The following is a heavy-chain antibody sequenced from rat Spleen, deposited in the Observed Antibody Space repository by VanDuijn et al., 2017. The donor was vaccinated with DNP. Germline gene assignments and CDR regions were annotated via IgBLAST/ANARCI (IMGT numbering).Heavy chain of an antibody. D-gene: IGHD1-11*01. J-gene: IGHJ2*01. CDR1: GFSLTSYH. CDR3: TRGGTEALFDY. CDR2: VQSGGSA. Sequence: QVQLKESGPGLVQPSQTLSLTCTVSGFSLTSYHVHWVRQPPGKGLEWMGRVQSGGSAEYNSVLKSRLSISRDTSKSQVFLKMNSVQTEDTAMYYCTRGGTEALFDYWGQGVMVTVSS. V-gene: IGHV2-27*01.